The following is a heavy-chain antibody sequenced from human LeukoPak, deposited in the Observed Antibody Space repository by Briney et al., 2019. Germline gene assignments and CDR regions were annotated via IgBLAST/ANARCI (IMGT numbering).Heavy chain of an antibody. Sequence: PGGSLRLSCAVSGFTVSSNYMSWVRQAPGKGLEWVSVIYSGGSTYYADSVKGRFTISRGNSKNTLYLQMNSLRAEDTAVYYCASGSGSYRTPYYYMDVWGTGTTVTVSS. CDR3: ASGSGSYRTPYYYMDV. V-gene: IGHV3-53*01. CDR1: GFTVSSNY. CDR2: IYSGGST. D-gene: IGHD3-10*01. J-gene: IGHJ6*03.